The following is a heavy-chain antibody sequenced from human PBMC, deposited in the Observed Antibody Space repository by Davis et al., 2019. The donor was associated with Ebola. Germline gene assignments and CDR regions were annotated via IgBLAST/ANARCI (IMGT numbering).Heavy chain of an antibody. D-gene: IGHD3-3*01. CDR2: IGPSSNNI. CDR1: GFTFSSYS. J-gene: IGHJ6*02. Sequence: GESLKISCAASGFTFSSYSMNWVRQAPGKGLEWISYIGPSSNNIYYADSVKGRFTISRDNAKNSLYLQMNSLRAEDTAVYYCARDGSAGFWSGFYYYYYGMDVWGQGTTVTVSS. V-gene: IGHV3-21*05. CDR3: ARDGSAGFWSGFYYYYYGMDV.